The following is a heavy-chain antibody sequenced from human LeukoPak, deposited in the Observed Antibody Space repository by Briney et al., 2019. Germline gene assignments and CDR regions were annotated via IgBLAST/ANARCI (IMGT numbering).Heavy chain of an antibody. D-gene: IGHD2-8*01. CDR1: EFPFSTFG. Sequence: PGGSLRLSCTASEFPFSTFGIHWVRQAPGKRLEWVAFIQFDGDKKYYANSVRGRFTISRDNSKNTLSLQMTSLRAEDSAVYYCVKEHDSLLMVYAEHYMDVWGKGTTVTVSS. V-gene: IGHV3-30*02. J-gene: IGHJ6*03. CDR2: IQFDGDKK. CDR3: VKEHDSLLMVYAEHYMDV.